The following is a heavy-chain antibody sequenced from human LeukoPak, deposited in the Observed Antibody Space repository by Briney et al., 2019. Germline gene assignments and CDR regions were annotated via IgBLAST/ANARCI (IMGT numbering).Heavy chain of an antibody. V-gene: IGHV4-34*01. J-gene: IGHJ4*02. CDR1: GGSFSGYY. CDR2: INHSGST. D-gene: IGHD6-13*01. CDR3: ARDSSSWYFDY. Sequence: SETLSLTCAVYGGSFSGYYWSWIRQPPGKGLEWIGEINHSGSTYYNPSLKSRVTISVDTSKNQFSLKLSSVTAADTAVYYCARDSSSWYFDYWGQGTLVTVSS.